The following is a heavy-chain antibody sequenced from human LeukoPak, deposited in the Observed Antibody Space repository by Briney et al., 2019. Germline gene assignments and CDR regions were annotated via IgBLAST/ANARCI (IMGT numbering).Heavy chain of an antibody. J-gene: IGHJ4*02. Sequence: GGSLRPSCAASGFTFGTYWMSWVRQAPGKGLEWVANINGDGSEKYFAGSVKGRFTISRDNARNSLFLQMNSLRAEDTAVYYCARARYCSSGNCYKDYWGQGSLVTVSS. V-gene: IGHV3-7*01. CDR1: GFTFGTYW. D-gene: IGHD2-15*01. CDR2: INGDGSEK. CDR3: ARARYCSSGNCYKDY.